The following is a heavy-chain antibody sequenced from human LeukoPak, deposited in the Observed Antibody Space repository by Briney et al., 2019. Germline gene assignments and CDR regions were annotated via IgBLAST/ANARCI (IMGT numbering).Heavy chain of an antibody. CDR2: ISGSGGST. CDR1: GFTFSSYA. V-gene: IGHV3-23*01. D-gene: IGHD2-2*01. J-gene: IGHJ4*02. CDR3: AKPGQFDIVVVPAARRGDFDY. Sequence: HPGGSLRLSCAASGFTFSSYAMSWVRQAPGKGLEWVSAISGSGGSTYYADSVKGRFTISRDNSKNTLYLQMNSLRAEDTAVYYCAKPGQFDIVVVPAARRGDFDYWGQGTLVTVSS.